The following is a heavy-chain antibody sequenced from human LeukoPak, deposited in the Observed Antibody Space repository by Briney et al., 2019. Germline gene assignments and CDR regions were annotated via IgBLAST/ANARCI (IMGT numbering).Heavy chain of an antibody. Sequence: GGSLRLSCAASGFTFSSYEMNWVRQAPGKGLEWVSYISSSGSTIYYADSVKGRFTISRDNAKNSLYLQMNSLRAEDTAVYYCARDSSGYYPYYIDYWGQGTPFTVSS. CDR1: GFTFSSYE. CDR2: ISSSGSTI. D-gene: IGHD3-22*01. J-gene: IGHJ4*02. CDR3: ARDSSGYYPYYIDY. V-gene: IGHV3-48*03.